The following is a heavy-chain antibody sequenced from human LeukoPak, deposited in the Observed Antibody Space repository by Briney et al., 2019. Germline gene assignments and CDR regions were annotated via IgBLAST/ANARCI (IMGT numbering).Heavy chain of an antibody. J-gene: IGHJ4*02. Sequence: PGGSLRLSCVTSGFTFNSYGFYWVRQAPGKGLEWVAFIRYDGSNKYYADSVKGRFTISRDNSKNTLYLQMNSLRAEDTAVYYCATRRHIAVALDYWGQGTLVTVSS. CDR1: GFTFNSYG. CDR3: ATRRHIAVALDY. CDR2: IRYDGSNK. V-gene: IGHV3-30*02. D-gene: IGHD6-19*01.